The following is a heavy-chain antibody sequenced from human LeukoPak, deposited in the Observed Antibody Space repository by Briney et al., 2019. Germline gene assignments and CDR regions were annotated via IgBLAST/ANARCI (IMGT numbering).Heavy chain of an antibody. D-gene: IGHD3-22*01. CDR3: AKDVDLSGYYLDY. CDR2: ISGSGGSK. J-gene: IGHJ4*02. V-gene: IGHV3-23*01. CDR1: GFTFSSYA. Sequence: GGALRLSCAASGFTFSSYAMSWVGQAPGKGLEGVAAISGSGGSKYYADSVKGRFTISRDNSKNTLYLQMNRLRAEDTAVYYCAKDVDLSGYYLDYWGQGTLVTVSS.